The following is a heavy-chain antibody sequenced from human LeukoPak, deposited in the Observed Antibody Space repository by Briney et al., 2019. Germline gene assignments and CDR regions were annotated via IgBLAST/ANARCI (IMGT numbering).Heavy chain of an antibody. J-gene: IGHJ4*02. CDR2: ISSSGSTI. CDR3: ARGDSSGWYYFDY. D-gene: IGHD6-19*01. CDR1: GFTFSSYE. V-gene: IGHV3-48*03. Sequence: PGGSLRLSCAASGFTFSSYEMNWVRQAPGKGLEWVSYISSSGSTIYYADSVKGRFTISRDNAKNSLYLQMNSLRAEDTAVYYYARGDSSGWYYFDYWGQGTLVTVSS.